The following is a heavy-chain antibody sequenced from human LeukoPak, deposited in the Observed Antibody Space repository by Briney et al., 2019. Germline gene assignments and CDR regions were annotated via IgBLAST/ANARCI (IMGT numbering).Heavy chain of an antibody. V-gene: IGHV3-15*01. D-gene: IGHD3-22*01. Sequence: PGGSLRLSCAASGFTFSSYAMSWVRQAPGKGLEWVGRIKSKTDGGTTDYAAPVKGRFTISRDDSKNTLYLQMNSLKTEDTAVYYCTVCHYYDSSGYFNYWGQGTLVTVSS. CDR2: IKSKTDGGTT. CDR3: TVCHYYDSSGYFNY. CDR1: GFTFSSYA. J-gene: IGHJ4*02.